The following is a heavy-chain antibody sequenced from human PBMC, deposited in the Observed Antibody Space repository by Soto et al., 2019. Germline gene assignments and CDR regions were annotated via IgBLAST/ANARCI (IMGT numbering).Heavy chain of an antibody. CDR3: ARRPYYDFLTGYYIRPNWLDP. J-gene: IGHJ5*02. CDR2: IYYSGST. Sequence: SETLSLTCTVSGGSISSSSYYWGWIRQPPGKGLEWIGSIYYSGSTYYNPSLKSRVTISVDTSKNQFSLKLSSVTAADTAVYYCARRPYYDFLTGYYIRPNWLDPWGQGILVTV. V-gene: IGHV4-39*01. D-gene: IGHD3-9*01. CDR1: GGSISSSSYY.